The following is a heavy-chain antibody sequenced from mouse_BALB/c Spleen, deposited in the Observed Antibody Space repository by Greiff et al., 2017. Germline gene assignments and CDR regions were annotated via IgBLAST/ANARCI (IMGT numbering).Heavy chain of an antibody. CDR3: TRGGDGYFYAMDY. J-gene: IGHJ4*01. Sequence: QVQLQQPGAELVRPGASVKLSCKASGYTFTSYWINWVKQRPGQGLEWIGNIYPSDSYTNYNQKFKDKATLTVDKSSSTAYMQLSSPTSEDSAVYYGTRGGDGYFYAMDYWGQGTSVTVSS. D-gene: IGHD2-3*01. CDR2: IYPSDSYT. V-gene: IGHV1-69*02. CDR1: GYTFTSYW.